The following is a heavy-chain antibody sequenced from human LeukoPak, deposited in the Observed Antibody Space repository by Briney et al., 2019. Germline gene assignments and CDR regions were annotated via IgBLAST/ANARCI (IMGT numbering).Heavy chain of an antibody. CDR1: GYTFTSYD. Sequence: ASVKVSCKASGYTFTSYDINWVRQAPGQGLEWMGWINPNSGGTNYAQKFQGRVTMTRDTSISTAYMELSRLRSDDTAVYYCARDKAAAGISGYDYWGQGTLVTVSS. CDR2: INPNSGGT. D-gene: IGHD6-13*01. V-gene: IGHV1-2*02. CDR3: ARDKAAAGISGYDY. J-gene: IGHJ4*02.